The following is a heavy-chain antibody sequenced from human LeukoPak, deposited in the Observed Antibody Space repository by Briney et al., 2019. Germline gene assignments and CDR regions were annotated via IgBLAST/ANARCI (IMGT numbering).Heavy chain of an antibody. Sequence: GGSLRLSCAASGFTFSSYAMHWVRQAPGKGLEWVAVISYDGSNKYYADSVKGRFTISRDNSKNTLYLQMNSLRAEDTAVYYCAREGIAVAGYFDYWGQGTLVTVSS. V-gene: IGHV3-30*04. CDR3: AREGIAVAGYFDY. CDR1: GFTFSSYA. J-gene: IGHJ4*02. D-gene: IGHD6-19*01. CDR2: ISYDGSNK.